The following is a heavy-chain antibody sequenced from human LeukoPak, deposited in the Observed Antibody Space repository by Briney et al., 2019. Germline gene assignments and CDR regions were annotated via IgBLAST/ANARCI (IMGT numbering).Heavy chain of an antibody. CDR3: AKDSALSAASYYFDY. V-gene: IGHV3-30*18. D-gene: IGHD6-13*01. J-gene: IGHJ4*02. CDR2: IADDGRDK. CDR1: GFTFSRNG. Sequence: GGSLRLSCAASGFTFSRNGMHWVRQAPGKGLEWVAVIADDGRDKHHADSVKGRFTISGDNSKNTLHLQMNSLRAEDTAVYYCAKDSALSAASYYFDYWGQGTLVTVSS.